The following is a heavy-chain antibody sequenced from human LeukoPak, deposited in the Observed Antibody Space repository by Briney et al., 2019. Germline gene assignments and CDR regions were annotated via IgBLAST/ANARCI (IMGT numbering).Heavy chain of an antibody. CDR2: IRSKAYGGTT. Sequence: GGSLRLSCTASGFTFGDYAMSWVRQAPGKGLEWVGFIRSKAYGGTTEYAASVKGRFTISRDDSKSIAYLQMNSLKTEGTAVYYCTRQNDSSGSGFDYWGQGTLVTVSS. D-gene: IGHD3-22*01. CDR3: TRQNDSSGSGFDY. CDR1: GFTFGDYA. V-gene: IGHV3-49*04. J-gene: IGHJ4*02.